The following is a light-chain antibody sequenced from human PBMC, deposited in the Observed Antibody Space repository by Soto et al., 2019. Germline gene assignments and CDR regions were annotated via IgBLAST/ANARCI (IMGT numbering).Light chain of an antibody. CDR3: CSYRSSSTVV. J-gene: IGLJ1*01. Sequence: QSALTQPASVSGSPGQSITISCTGTRSDVGGYNFVSWYQQHPGKAPKLMIYDVSNRPSGVSNRFSGFKSGNTASLTISGLQSAAEADYFCCSYRSSSTVVFGTGTKLTVL. CDR2: DVS. V-gene: IGLV2-14*01. CDR1: RSDVGGYNF.